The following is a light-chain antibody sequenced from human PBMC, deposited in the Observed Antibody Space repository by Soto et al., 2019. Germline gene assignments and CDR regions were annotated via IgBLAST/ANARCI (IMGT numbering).Light chain of an antibody. CDR2: GAS. Sequence: EIVMTQSPATLSVSPWQSATLSCRASESVSTNVAWYQQRPGQAPRLLIYGASTRATDIPPRFSGSGAGTEFTLTITSLQSEDFAVYFCQQYHTWPPLTFGGGTKVEIK. CDR3: QQYHTWPPLT. V-gene: IGKV3-15*01. J-gene: IGKJ4*01. CDR1: ESVSTN.